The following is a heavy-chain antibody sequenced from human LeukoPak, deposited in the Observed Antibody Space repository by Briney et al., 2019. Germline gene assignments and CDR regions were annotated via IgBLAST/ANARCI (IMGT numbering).Heavy chain of an antibody. Sequence: GGSLRLSCAASGFTFSTYSMSWVRQAPGKGLEWVSAIRGGGENTYYADSVKGRFTISRDNSKDTLSLQMNSLRVEDTAVYYCAKISWDGRGTFYWGQGTLVTVSS. CDR1: GFTFSTYS. J-gene: IGHJ4*02. D-gene: IGHD2-15*01. V-gene: IGHV3-23*01. CDR2: IRGGGENT. CDR3: AKISWDGRGTFY.